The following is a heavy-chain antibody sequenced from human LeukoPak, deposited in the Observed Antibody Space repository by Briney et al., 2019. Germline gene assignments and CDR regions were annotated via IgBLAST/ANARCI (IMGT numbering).Heavy chain of an antibody. CDR1: GFTFSSYG. D-gene: IGHD2-15*01. CDR2: IWYDGSNK. V-gene: IGHV3-33*01. J-gene: IGHJ5*02. CDR3: ARRIKRRGNWFDP. Sequence: GGSLRLSCAASGFTFSSYGMHWVRQAPGKGLEWVAVIWYDGSNKYYADSVKGRFTISRDNSKNTLYLQMNSLRAEDTAVYYCARRIKRRGNWFDPWGQGTLVTVSS.